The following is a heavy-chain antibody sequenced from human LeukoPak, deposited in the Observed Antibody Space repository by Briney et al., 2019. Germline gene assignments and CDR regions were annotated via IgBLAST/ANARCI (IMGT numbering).Heavy chain of an antibody. V-gene: IGHV4-4*07. CDR2: IYTSGST. CDR3: ARGRSYGSGSYYFDY. Sequence: PSETLSLTCTVSGAPVSSYYWSWVRQPAGEGLEWIGRIYTSGSTNYKPSLKSRVTMSVDTSKNQFSLKLTSVTAADAAVYYCARGRSYGSGSYYFDYWGQGTLVTVSS. D-gene: IGHD3-10*01. CDR1: GAPVSSYY. J-gene: IGHJ4*02.